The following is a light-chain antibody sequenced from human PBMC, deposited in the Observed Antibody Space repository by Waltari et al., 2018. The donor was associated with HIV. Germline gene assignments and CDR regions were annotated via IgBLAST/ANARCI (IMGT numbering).Light chain of an antibody. J-gene: IGLJ1*01. CDR2: DVS. CDR3: SSYTSSSTLGV. Sequence: QSALTQPASVSGSPGPSITISCTGTSSDIGGSNFVSWYQQHPGKAPKLMISDVSHRPSGVSNRFSGSKSGNTASLTISGLQAEDEADYYCSSYTSSSTLGVFGSGTKVTVL. V-gene: IGLV2-14*03. CDR1: SSDIGGSNF.